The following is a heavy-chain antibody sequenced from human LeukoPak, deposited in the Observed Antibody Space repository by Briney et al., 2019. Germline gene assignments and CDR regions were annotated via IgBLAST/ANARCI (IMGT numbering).Heavy chain of an antibody. J-gene: IGHJ3*02. V-gene: IGHV3-23*01. CDR2: ISDSGGST. Sequence: GGSLRLSCAASGFTFSSYAMIWVRRAPGKGLEWVSSISDSGGSTYYADSAKGRFTISRDNSKNTLYLQMNSLRAEDTAVYYCAKVSHSSWQNDAFDIWGQGTMVTVSS. D-gene: IGHD6-13*01. CDR1: GFTFSSYA. CDR3: AKVSHSSWQNDAFDI.